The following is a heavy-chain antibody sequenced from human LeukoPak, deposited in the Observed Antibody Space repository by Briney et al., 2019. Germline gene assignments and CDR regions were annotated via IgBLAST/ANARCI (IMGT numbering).Heavy chain of an antibody. V-gene: IGHV1-24*01. D-gene: IGHD3-22*01. J-gene: IGHJ4*02. CDR1: GYTLTELS. Sequence: VASVKVSCKVSGYTLTELSMHWVRQAPGKGLEWMGGFDPEDGETIYAQKFQGRVTMTEDTSTDTAYMELSSLRSEDTAVYCCATMGYYYDSSGYYYIDYWGQGTLVTVSS. CDR3: ATMGYYYDSSGYYYIDY. CDR2: FDPEDGET.